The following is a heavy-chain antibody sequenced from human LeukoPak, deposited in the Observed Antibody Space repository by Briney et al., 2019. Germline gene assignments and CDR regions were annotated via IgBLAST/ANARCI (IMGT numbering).Heavy chain of an antibody. D-gene: IGHD7-27*01. Sequence: PSETLSLTCTVSGGSISNSNYYWGWIRQPPGTGLEWIGNIYYSGNTYYNSSLKSRVTISVDTSKNQFSLKLSSVTAADTAVYYCASLLNGGVAHWFDPWGQGTLVTVSS. CDR1: GGSISNSNYY. V-gene: IGHV4-39*01. CDR2: IYYSGNT. CDR3: ASLLNGGVAHWFDP. J-gene: IGHJ5*02.